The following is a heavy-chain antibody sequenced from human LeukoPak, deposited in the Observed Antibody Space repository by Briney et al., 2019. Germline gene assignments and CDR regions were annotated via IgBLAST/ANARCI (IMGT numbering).Heavy chain of an antibody. CDR3: ARVTASFGGSYFIDY. Sequence: SESLSLTCTVSGGSISSYYWSWIRQPPGKGLEWIGYIYYSGSTNYNPSLKSRFTISVDTSKNQFSLKLSSVTAADTAVYYCARVTASFGGSYFIDYWGQGTLVTVSS. D-gene: IGHD1-26*01. J-gene: IGHJ4*02. V-gene: IGHV4-59*01. CDR2: IYYSGST. CDR1: GGSISSYY.